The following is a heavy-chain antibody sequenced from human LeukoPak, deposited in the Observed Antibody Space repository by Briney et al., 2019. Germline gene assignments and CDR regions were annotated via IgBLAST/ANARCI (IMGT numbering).Heavy chain of an antibody. D-gene: IGHD5-18*01. CDR3: ARFEAMVSPGFDY. J-gene: IGHJ4*02. V-gene: IGHV4-59*01. CDR2: IYYSGST. CDR1: GGSISSYY. Sequence: SETLSLTCTVSGGSISSYYWSWIRQPPAKGLEWVGYIYYSGSTNYNPSLKSRVTISVDTSKNQFSLKLSSVTAADTAVYYCARFEAMVSPGFDYWGQGTLVTVSS.